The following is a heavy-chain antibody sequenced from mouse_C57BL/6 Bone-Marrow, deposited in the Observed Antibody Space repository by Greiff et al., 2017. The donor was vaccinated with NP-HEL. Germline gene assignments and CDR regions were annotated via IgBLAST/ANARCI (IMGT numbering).Heavy chain of an antibody. J-gene: IGHJ1*03. V-gene: IGHV3-6*01. Sequence: ESGPGLVKPSQSLSLTCSVTGYSITSGYYWNWIRQFPGNKLEWMGYISYDGSNNYNPSLKNRISITRDTSKNQFFLKLNSVTTEDTATYYCARDTTVVESPWYFDVWGTGTTVTVSS. CDR3: ARDTTVVESPWYFDV. D-gene: IGHD1-1*01. CDR2: ISYDGSN. CDR1: GYSITSGYY.